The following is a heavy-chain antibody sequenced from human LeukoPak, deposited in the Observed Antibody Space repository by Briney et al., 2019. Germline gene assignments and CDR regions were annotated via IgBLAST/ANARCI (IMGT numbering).Heavy chain of an antibody. CDR3: AKDFSCASYTYYYYYMDV. CDR2: IYYSGNT. J-gene: IGHJ6*03. V-gene: IGHV4-39*07. Sequence: SETLSLTCTVSGGSMSNSSYYWGWIRQPPGKGLEWIGSIYYSGNTYYNPSLKSRVTISLDTSKNQFSLKVSSVTAADTAIYYCAKDFSCASYTYYYYYMDVWGKGTTVTVSS. D-gene: IGHD2-15*01. CDR1: GGSMSNSSYY.